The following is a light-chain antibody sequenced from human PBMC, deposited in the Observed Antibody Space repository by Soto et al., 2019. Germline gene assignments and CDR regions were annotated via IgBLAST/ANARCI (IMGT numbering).Light chain of an antibody. J-gene: IGLJ2*01. CDR2: GNT. CDR3: QSYASHLSAVV. CDR1: SSNIGAGYD. Sequence: QSVLTQPPSVSGAPGQRVTISCTGSSSNIGAGYDVHWYQQLPGTAPKLLIYGNTNRPSGVPDRFSGSKSGTSASLAITGLQAEDEADYYCQSYASHLSAVVFCGGTKVTVL. V-gene: IGLV1-40*01.